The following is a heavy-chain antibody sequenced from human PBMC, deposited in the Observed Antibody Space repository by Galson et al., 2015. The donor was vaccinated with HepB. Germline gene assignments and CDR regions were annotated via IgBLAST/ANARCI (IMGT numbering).Heavy chain of an antibody. CDR1: AGSITTNY. V-gene: IGHV4-59*01. J-gene: IGHJ3*02. CDR2: IYYSRST. Sequence: LSLTCTVFAGSITTNYWSWIRQSPGKGLEWIGYIYYSRSTKYNPSLKSRATISVDTSKNQFSLNLNSVTDTDTAMYYCARSLHRGASAYCTGGSCYGGAFDTWGRGTMVTVSS. CDR3: ARSLHRGASAYCTGGSCYGGAFDT. D-gene: IGHD2-15*01.